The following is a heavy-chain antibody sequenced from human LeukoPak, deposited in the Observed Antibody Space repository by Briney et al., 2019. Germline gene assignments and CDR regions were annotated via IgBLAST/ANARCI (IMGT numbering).Heavy chain of an antibody. D-gene: IGHD3-10*01. J-gene: IGHJ4*02. CDR2: ISGSGGST. V-gene: IGHV3-23*01. Sequence: PGGSLRLSCAASGFTFSDYAMTWVRQDPGKGLEWISTISGSGGSTYYADSVKGRLTISRDNSKTTLYLQMNSLRAEDTAVYSCAKELLFGDLPLWYFDSWGQGTLVTVSS. CDR1: GFTFSDYA. CDR3: AKELLFGDLPLWYFDS.